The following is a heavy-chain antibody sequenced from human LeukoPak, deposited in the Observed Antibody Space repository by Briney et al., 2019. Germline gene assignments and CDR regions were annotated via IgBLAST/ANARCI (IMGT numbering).Heavy chain of an antibody. V-gene: IGHV3-13*01. D-gene: IGHD1-26*01. CDR2: VGTAGDT. CDR1: GFTLSSHD. CDR3: AREVGFYYYIVV. Sequence: PGGSLRLSCAASGFTLSSHDMYWVRQATGEGLEWVSGVGTAGDTHYADSVQGRFTISRDTAKNSLYLQMNSLRAGDTAVYYCAREVGFYYYIVVWRKGTTVIVSS. J-gene: IGHJ6*03.